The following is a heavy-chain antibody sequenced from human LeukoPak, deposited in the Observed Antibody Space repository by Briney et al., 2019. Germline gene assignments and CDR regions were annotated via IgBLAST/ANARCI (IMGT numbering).Heavy chain of an antibody. CDR1: GGSISSYY. V-gene: IGHV4-59*01. J-gene: IGHJ4*02. CDR2: IYYSGST. CDR3: ARRFPMVRGGHYFDY. D-gene: IGHD3-10*01. Sequence: SETLSLTCTVSGGSISSYYWSWIRQPPGKGLEWIGYIYYSGSTNYKSSLKSRVTISVDTSKNQFSLRLSSVTAADTAVYYCARRFPMVRGGHYFDYWGQGTLVTVSS.